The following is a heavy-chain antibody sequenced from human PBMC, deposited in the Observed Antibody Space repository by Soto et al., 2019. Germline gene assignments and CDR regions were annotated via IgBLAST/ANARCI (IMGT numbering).Heavy chain of an antibody. J-gene: IGHJ4*02. CDR2: PYWDEDK. Sequence: QITLKASGPSLVKPTQTLTLTCTFSGFSLSTSGVGLGWIRQPPGKALEWLALPYWDEDKRYSPSLNSRLTIPNDTSKNQVVLTMTNMDPVDTATYYCAHSPFLASAEYWVQGTLVTVSS. CDR3: AHSPFLASAEY. V-gene: IGHV2-5*02. CDR1: GFSLSTSGVG.